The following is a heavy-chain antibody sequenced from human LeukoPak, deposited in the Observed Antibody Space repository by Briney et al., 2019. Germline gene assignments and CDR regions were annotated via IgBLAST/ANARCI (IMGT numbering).Heavy chain of an antibody. CDR3: AHRQLAAAFDI. V-gene: IGHV2-5*01. J-gene: IGHJ3*02. Sequence: SRPTPWIPTQTLTLTCTFSGFSLSANGVGVGWIRQPPGKALERLALIYWNDDKRYSPSLKSRLTITKDTSKNQVVLTMAYMDPVDTATYYCAHRQLAAAFDIWG. CDR2: IYWNDDK. CDR1: GFSLSANGVG. D-gene: IGHD6-13*01.